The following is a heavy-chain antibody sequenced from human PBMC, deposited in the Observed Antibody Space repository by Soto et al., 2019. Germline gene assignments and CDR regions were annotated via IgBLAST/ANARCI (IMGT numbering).Heavy chain of an antibody. D-gene: IGHD3-10*01. CDR3: ARDYYCSGCYYDVGVPLDY. V-gene: IGHV3-7*01. CDR1: GFTFSSNW. CDR2: IKQDGSEK. J-gene: IGHJ4*02. Sequence: GGYLRLSCAASGFTFSSNWMSWVRQAPGKGLEWVANIKQDGSEKYYVDSVKGRFTISRDNAKNSLYLQMNSPRAEDTAVYYCARDYYCSGCYYDVGVPLDYWGRGTLVTVSA.